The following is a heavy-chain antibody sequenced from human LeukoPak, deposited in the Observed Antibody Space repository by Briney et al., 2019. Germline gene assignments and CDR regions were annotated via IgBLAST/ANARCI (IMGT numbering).Heavy chain of an antibody. J-gene: IGHJ4*02. CDR2: ISSNGGST. V-gene: IGHV3-64*01. CDR1: GFIFNRNA. CDR3: ARGGATTRRPLDS. Sequence: GGSLRLSCTASGFIFNRNAMHWVRQPPGKGLEYLAAISSNGGSTEYAKSVKGRFTISRDNSKNTLYLQMGTLRTEDTAVYFCARGGATTRRPLDSWGQGTLVTVS. D-gene: IGHD1-26*01.